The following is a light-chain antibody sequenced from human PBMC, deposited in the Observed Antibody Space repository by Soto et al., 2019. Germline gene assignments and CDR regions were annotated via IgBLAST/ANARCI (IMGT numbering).Light chain of an antibody. J-gene: IGKJ3*01. V-gene: IGKV3-11*01. CDR3: QQRSNWPPLFT. Sequence: EIVLTQSPATLSLSPGERATLSCRASQSVSSYLSWYQQQPGQAPRLLIYDASTRATGIPARFSGSGSGTDVTITISSLEPEDVAVYYCQQRSNWPPLFTFGPGTKVDIK. CDR1: QSVSSY. CDR2: DAS.